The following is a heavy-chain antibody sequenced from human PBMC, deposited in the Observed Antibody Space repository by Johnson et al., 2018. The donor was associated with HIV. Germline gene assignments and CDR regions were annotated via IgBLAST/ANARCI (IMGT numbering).Heavy chain of an antibody. J-gene: IGHJ3*02. V-gene: IGHV3-30*18. CDR1: GFTFSSYG. D-gene: IGHD3-22*01. Sequence: QVQLVESGGGVVQPGRSLRLSCAASGFTFSSYGMHWVRQAPGKGLEWVAVISYDGSNKYYADSVKGRVTISRDNTTNTLYLQMTSRRAEDTAVYYCAKGIVVGVRAFDIWGQGTMVTVSS. CDR2: ISYDGSNK. CDR3: AKGIVVGVRAFDI.